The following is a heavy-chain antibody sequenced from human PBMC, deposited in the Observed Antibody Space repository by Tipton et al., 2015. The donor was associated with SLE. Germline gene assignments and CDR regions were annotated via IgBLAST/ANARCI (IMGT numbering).Heavy chain of an antibody. CDR1: GFTFSSYS. CDR3: ARTPQSIAARPVPFDY. D-gene: IGHD6-6*01. Sequence: SLRLSCAASGFTFSSYSMNWVRQAPGKGLEWVAFIRYDGSNKYYADSVKGRFTISRDNSKNTLYLQMNSLRAEDTAVYYCARTPQSIAARPVPFDYWGQGTLVTVSS. J-gene: IGHJ4*02. V-gene: IGHV3-30*02. CDR2: IRYDGSNK.